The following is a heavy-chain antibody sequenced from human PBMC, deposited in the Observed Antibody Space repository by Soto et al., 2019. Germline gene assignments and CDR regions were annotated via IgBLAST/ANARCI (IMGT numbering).Heavy chain of an antibody. CDR2: IYYSGST. D-gene: IGHD3-16*01. V-gene: IGHV4-31*03. CDR1: GGSISSGGYY. J-gene: IGHJ4*02. CDR3: ARGVLH. Sequence: QVQLQESGPGLVKPSQTLSLTCTVSGGSISSGGYYWSWIRQHPGKGLEWIGSIYYSGSTYYNPSPXSXXTISVDTSKTQFSLKLRSVTAADTAVYYCARGVLHWGQGTLVTVSS.